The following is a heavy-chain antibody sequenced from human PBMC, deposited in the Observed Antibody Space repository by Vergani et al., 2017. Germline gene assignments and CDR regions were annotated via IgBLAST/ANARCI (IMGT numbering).Heavy chain of an antibody. J-gene: IGHJ4*02. Sequence: EVQLVESGGGLVQPGRSLRLSCAASGFTFDDYAMHWVRQAPGKGLEWVSGISWNSGSIGYADSVKGRFTISRDNAKNSLYLQMNSLRAEDTAIYYCARAVSTTVGDPPGYWGQGTLVTVSS. V-gene: IGHV3-9*01. CDR1: GFTFDDYA. CDR3: ARAVSTTVGDPPGY. D-gene: IGHD4-23*01. CDR2: ISWNSGSI.